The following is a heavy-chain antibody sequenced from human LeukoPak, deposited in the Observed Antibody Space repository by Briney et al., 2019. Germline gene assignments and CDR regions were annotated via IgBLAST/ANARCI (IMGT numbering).Heavy chain of an antibody. CDR3: AVSNWMDP. CDR1: GFTLSSYW. J-gene: IGHJ5*02. Sequence: GGSLRLSCEASGFTLSSYWMTWVRQIPGTGLEWVANINEGGSESHYLHSVKDRFTISRDNAKNTLHLQMDSLTVEDTAVYYCAVSNWMDPWGQGTLVTVSS. CDR2: INEGGSES. V-gene: IGHV3-7*01.